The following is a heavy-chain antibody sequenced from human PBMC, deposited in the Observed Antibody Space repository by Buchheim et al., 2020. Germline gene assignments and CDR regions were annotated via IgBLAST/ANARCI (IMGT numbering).Heavy chain of an antibody. CDR2: INPSGGST. CDR3: ARATSDYYYYYGMDV. CDR1: GYTFTSYY. D-gene: IGHD1-26*01. V-gene: IGHV1-46*03. Sequence: QVQLEQSGAEVKKPGASVKVSCKASGYTFTSYYMHWVRQAPGQGLEWMGIINPSGGSTSYAQKFKGRVTTTRDTSTSTVYMELSSLRSEDTAVYYCARATSDYYYYYGMDVWGQGTT. J-gene: IGHJ6*02.